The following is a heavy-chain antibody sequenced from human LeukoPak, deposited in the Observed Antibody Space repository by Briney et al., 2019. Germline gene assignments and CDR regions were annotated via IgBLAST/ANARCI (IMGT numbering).Heavy chain of an antibody. CDR3: ARDGPSGTLAY. Sequence: GGSLRLSCAASGFTFSSYNMNWVRQAPRKGLEWVSSISSGSYYIYYADSVRGRFTISRDNAKNSLYLQMNSLRPEDTAVYYCARDGPSGTLAYWSQGTLVTVSS. V-gene: IGHV3-21*01. CDR2: ISSGSYYI. D-gene: IGHD2-21*01. CDR1: GFTFSSYN. J-gene: IGHJ4*02.